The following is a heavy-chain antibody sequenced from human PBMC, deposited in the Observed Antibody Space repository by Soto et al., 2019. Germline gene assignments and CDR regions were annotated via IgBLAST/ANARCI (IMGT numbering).Heavy chain of an antibody. CDR3: AKDDGKPSYYYYYGMDV. J-gene: IGHJ6*02. CDR1: GFTFSSYG. CDR2: ISYDGSNK. D-gene: IGHD4-17*01. V-gene: IGHV3-30*18. Sequence: QVQLVESGGGVVQPGRSLRLSCAASGFTFSSYGMHWVRQAPGKGLEWVAVISYDGSNKYYADSVKGRFTISRDNSKNTLYLQMNSLRAADTAVYYCAKDDGKPSYYYYYGMDVWGQGTTVTVSS.